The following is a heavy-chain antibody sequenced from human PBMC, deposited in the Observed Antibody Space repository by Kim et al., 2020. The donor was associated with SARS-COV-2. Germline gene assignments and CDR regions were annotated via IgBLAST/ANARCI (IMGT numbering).Heavy chain of an antibody. CDR3: ARQDIVVVPAALGVYYYYYYYMDV. J-gene: IGHJ6*03. CDR2: INHSGST. V-gene: IGHV4-34*01. Sequence: SETLSLTCAVYGGSFSGYYWSWIRQPPGKGLEWIGEINHSGSTNYNPSLKSRVTISVDTSKNQFSLKLSSVTAADTAVYYCARQDIVVVPAALGVYYYYYYYMDVWGKGTPVTVSS. D-gene: IGHD2-2*01. CDR1: GGSFSGYY.